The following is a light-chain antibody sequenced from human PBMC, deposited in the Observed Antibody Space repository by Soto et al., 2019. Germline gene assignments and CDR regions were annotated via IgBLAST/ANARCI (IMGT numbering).Light chain of an antibody. J-gene: IGKJ2*01. V-gene: IGKV3-11*01. CDR2: DAS. CDR1: QSISSY. Sequence: EIVLTQSPATLSLSPGERATLSCRASQSISSYLAWYQQKPGQAPRLRIYDASNSATGIPARFSGSGSGTDFTLTISSLEPEDFAVYYCQQRSNWHPTFGQGTKLEIK. CDR3: QQRSNWHPT.